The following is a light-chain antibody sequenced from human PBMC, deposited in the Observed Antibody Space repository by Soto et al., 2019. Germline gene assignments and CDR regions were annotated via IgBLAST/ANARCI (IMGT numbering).Light chain of an antibody. CDR2: VGTGGIVG. V-gene: IGLV9-49*01. Sequence: QPVLTQPPSASASLGAPVTLTCTLSSGYSNYKMDWYQQRPGKGPRFVMRVGTGGIVGSKGDGIPDRFSVSGSGLNRYLTIKNIQEEDESDYHCGADHGSGSKFVWVFGGGTKVTVL. J-gene: IGLJ3*02. CDR1: SGYSNYK. CDR3: GADHGSGSKFVWV.